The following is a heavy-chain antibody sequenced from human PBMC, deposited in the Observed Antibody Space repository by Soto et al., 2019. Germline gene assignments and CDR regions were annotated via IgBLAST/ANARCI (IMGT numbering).Heavy chain of an antibody. CDR2: INPSGGGT. CDR3: ARYDYYRSSDSQSFDY. J-gene: IGHJ4*02. D-gene: IGHD3-22*01. Sequence: ASVQVSCKASGYTFTNYDIHWVRQAPGQGLEWMGIINPSGGGTNYAQKFQCRLTMTRDTSTTTVYMELRSLRSDDTAVYYCARYDYYRSSDSQSFDYWGQGTLVTVSS. CDR1: GYTFTNYD. V-gene: IGHV1-46*01.